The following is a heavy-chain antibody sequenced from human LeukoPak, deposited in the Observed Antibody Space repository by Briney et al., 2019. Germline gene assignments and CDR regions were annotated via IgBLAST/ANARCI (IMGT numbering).Heavy chain of an antibody. J-gene: IGHJ3*02. CDR2: IYTSGST. CDR1: GGSISSYY. D-gene: IGHD1-7*01. Sequence: PSETLSLTCTVSGGSISSYYWSWIRQPAGKGLEWIGRIYTSGSTNYNPSLKSRVTMSVDTSKNQFSLKLSSVTAADTAVYCCARALNWNYPDAFDIWGQGTMVTVSS. V-gene: IGHV4-4*07. CDR3: ARALNWNYPDAFDI.